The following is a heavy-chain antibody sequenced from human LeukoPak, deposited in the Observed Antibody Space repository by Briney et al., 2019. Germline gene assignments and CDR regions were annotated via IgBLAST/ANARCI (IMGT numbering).Heavy chain of an antibody. CDR1: GGSISSSSYY. CDR3: ARQTYDILTGYSFLHWFDP. CDR2: IFHNGNT. Sequence: SETLSLTCTVSGGSISSSSYYWGWIRQPPGKGLEWIGSIFHNGNTYYNPSLKSRVTISVDTSKNQFSLKLSSLTAADTAVFYCARQTYDILTGYSFLHWFDPWGQGTLVTVSS. J-gene: IGHJ5*02. V-gene: IGHV4-39*01. D-gene: IGHD3-9*01.